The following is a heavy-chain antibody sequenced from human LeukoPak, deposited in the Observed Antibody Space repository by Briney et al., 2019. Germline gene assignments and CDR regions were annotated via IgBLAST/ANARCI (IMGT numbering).Heavy chain of an antibody. Sequence: ASVKVSCKASGYTFTSYGISWVRQAPGQGLEWMGWISAYNGNTNYAQKLQGRVTMTTDTSTSTAYMELRSLRAEDTAVYYCARVPQYCSGGSCYRRIFDYWGQGTLVTVSS. V-gene: IGHV1-18*01. CDR3: ARVPQYCSGGSCYRRIFDY. CDR2: ISAYNGNT. D-gene: IGHD2-15*01. CDR1: GYTFTSYG. J-gene: IGHJ4*02.